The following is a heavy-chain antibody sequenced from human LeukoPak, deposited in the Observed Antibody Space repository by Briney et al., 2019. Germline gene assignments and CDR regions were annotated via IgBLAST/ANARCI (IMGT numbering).Heavy chain of an antibody. Sequence: ASVKVSCKASGYTFTGYYMHWVRQAPGQGLEWMGWINPNSGGTNYAQKFQGRVTMTRDTSISTAYMELSRLRSDDTAVYYCARHSLLWFGEFPTWGQGTLVTVSS. CDR1: GYTFTGYY. CDR2: INPNSGGT. J-gene: IGHJ5*02. CDR3: ARHSLLWFGEFPT. V-gene: IGHV1-2*02. D-gene: IGHD3-10*01.